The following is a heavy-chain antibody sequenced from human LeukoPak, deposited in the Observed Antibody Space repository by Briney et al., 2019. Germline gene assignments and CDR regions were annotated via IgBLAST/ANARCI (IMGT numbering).Heavy chain of an antibody. J-gene: IGHJ4*02. CDR3: AGGWYRYYFDY. Sequence: GGSLRLSCAASGFTLSSYGMHWVRQPQGEGLEWVAVISHDGSKKYSAESVKGRFTISRDNSKNTLYLQMNSLRAEDTAVYYCAGGWYRYYFDYWGQGTLVTVSS. D-gene: IGHD6-19*01. CDR1: GFTLSSYG. CDR2: ISHDGSKK. V-gene: IGHV3-30*03.